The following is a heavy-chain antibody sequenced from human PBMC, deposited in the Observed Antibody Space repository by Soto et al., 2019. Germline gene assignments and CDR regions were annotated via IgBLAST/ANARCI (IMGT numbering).Heavy chain of an antibody. J-gene: IGHJ4*02. CDR3: ARTSIVLMVYLFDY. Sequence: GGSLRLSCAASGFTFTDHYMSWIRQAPGKGLEWVSYISSSGGTIYYADSVKGRFTISRDNAKNSLYLQMNSLRAEDTAVYYFARTSIVLMVYLFDYWGQGTLVTVSS. CDR1: GFTFTDHY. D-gene: IGHD2-8*01. V-gene: IGHV3-11*01. CDR2: ISSSGGTI.